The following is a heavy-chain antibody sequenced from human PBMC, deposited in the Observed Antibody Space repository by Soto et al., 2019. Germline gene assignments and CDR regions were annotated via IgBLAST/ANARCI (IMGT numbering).Heavy chain of an antibody. CDR1: GYTFNNFG. J-gene: IGHJ4*02. Sequence: ASVKVSCKASGYTFNNFGISWVRQAPGQGLEWMGIINPSGGSTSYAQKFQGRVTMTRDTSTSTVYMELSSLRSEDTAVYYCARPWYSSSWPLFDYWGQGTLVTVSS. CDR2: INPSGGST. CDR3: ARPWYSSSWPLFDY. D-gene: IGHD6-13*01. V-gene: IGHV1-46*02.